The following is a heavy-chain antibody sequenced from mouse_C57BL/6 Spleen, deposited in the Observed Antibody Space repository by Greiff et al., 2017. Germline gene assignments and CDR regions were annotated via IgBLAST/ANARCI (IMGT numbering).Heavy chain of an antibody. CDR2: IDPRSGNT. D-gene: IGHD3-3*01. CDR1: GYTFTSYG. J-gene: IGHJ2*01. CDR3: ARDGSGC. Sequence: QVQLQQSGAELARPGASVKLSCKASGYTFTSYGISWVKQRTGQGLEWIGEIDPRSGNTYYNEKFKGKATLTADKSSSTAYMEVNSLTSEDSAVYFCARDGSGCWGQSATLTVAT. V-gene: IGHV1-81*01.